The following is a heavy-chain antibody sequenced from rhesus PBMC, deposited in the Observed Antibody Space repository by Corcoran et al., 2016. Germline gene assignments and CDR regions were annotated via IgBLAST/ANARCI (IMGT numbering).Heavy chain of an antibody. CDR2: IGGSSGST. CDR1: GGSISSSY. D-gene: IGHD1-14*01. Sequence: QLQLQESGPGLVKPSETLSVTCAVSGGSISSSYWSWIRQAPGKGLEWIGYIGGSSGSTNYNPSLNSLVTISKDTSNNQFSLKLSSVTAADTAVYYCARSSGTGWFDYWGQGVLVTVSS. V-gene: IGHV4-169*01. CDR3: ARSSGTGWFDY. J-gene: IGHJ4*01.